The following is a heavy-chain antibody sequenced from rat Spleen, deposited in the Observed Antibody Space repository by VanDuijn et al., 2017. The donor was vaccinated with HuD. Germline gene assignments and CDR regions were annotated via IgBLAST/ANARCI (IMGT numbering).Heavy chain of an antibody. CDR2: ISYEGSST. V-gene: IGHV5-22*01. CDR3: ARRHYGYTDYFDY. J-gene: IGHJ2*01. CDR1: GLAFNDHY. Sequence: EVQLVESDGGLVQPGRSLKLSCAASGLAFNDHYMAWVRQAPKKGLEWVASISYEGSSTYYGDSVKGRFTISRDNAKSTLYLQMDSLRSEDTATYYCARRHYGYTDYFDYWGQGVMVTVSS. D-gene: IGHD1-9*01.